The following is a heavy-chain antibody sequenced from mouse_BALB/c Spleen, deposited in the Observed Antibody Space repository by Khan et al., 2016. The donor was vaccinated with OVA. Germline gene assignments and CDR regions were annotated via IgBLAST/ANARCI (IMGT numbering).Heavy chain of an antibody. CDR2: IRSGGST. CDR3: ARNSYMYDFTY. V-gene: IGHV2-2*01. J-gene: IGHJ3*01. CDR1: GFSLNTYG. D-gene: IGHD2-14*01. Sequence: QVQLKQSGPGLVQPSHSLSITCTVSGFSLNTYGIHWIRQSQGKGLEWLGGIRSGGSTDNNGAFISRLNITKDTSKSQVFFKMKSRQPAATAIYYCARNSYMYDFTYWGQGTLVTVSA.